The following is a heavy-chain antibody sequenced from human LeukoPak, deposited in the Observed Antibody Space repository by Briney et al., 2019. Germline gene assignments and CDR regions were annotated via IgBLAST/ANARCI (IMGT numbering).Heavy chain of an antibody. J-gene: IGHJ6*03. CDR2: IKDDGSEK. V-gene: IGHV3-7*03. CDR1: GFIFSRNW. CDR3: AKDIRSGGSSYYYYYMDV. D-gene: IGHD2-15*01. Sequence: PGGSLRLSCAASGFIFSRNWMSWLRQAPGKGLEWVAYIKDDGSEKNYVDSVKGRFTISRDNAKNSLYMQMNSLRAEYMALYYCAKDIRSGGSSYYYYYMDVWGKGTTVTVSS.